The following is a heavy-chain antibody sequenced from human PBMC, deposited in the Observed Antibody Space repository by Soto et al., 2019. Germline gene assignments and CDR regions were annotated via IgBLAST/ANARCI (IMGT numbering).Heavy chain of an antibody. CDR3: ARGSAF. CDR2: VGPGGDDT. D-gene: IGHD2-15*01. V-gene: IGHV3-23*01. Sequence: GGSLRLSCVASGFAFSDYAMNWVRQSPGRGLEWVSGVGPGGDDTNYADSVRGRFTVSSDNAKNTLYLEMRTLTVADTATYFCARGSAFWGQGTLVTVSS. J-gene: IGHJ4*02. CDR1: GFAFSDYA.